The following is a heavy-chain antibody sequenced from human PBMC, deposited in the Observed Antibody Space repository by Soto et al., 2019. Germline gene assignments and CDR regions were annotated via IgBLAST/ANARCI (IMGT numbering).Heavy chain of an antibody. CDR3: SRFSATNSWFHDY. V-gene: IGHV1-18*04. Sequence: GASVKVSCKPSGNTFPIYTIGWVRQAPGRGLEWMGWISIYTGNTKYADSVKGRFTISRDNAKNSLYLQMNSLKTEDTAVYYCSRFSATNSWFHDYWGQGTLVTVSS. CDR1: GNTFPIYT. D-gene: IGHD6-13*01. J-gene: IGHJ4*02. CDR2: ISIYTGNT.